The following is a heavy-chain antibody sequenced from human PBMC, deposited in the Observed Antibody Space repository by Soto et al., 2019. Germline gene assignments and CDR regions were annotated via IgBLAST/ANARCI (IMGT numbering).Heavy chain of an antibody. CDR2: IDPSDSYT. Sequence: GEALKISWKGSGYIFTGYWISWVRQMPGKGLEWMGRIDPSDSYTNYSPSFQGHVTISADKSISTAYLQWSSLKASDTAMYYCARQVVGYCSGGSCTPFDYWGQGTLVTVSS. CDR3: ARQVVGYCSGGSCTPFDY. CDR1: GYIFTGYW. D-gene: IGHD2-15*01. V-gene: IGHV5-10-1*01. J-gene: IGHJ4*02.